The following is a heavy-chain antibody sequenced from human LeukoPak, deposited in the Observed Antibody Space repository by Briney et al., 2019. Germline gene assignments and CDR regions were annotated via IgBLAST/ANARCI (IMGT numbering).Heavy chain of an antibody. CDR1: GFTFSSYA. CDR3: AKVLRIAVAAPFDY. D-gene: IGHD6-19*01. V-gene: IGHV3-23*01. CDR2: ISGSGGST. Sequence: GGSLRLSCAASGFTFSSYAMSWVRQAPGKGLEWVSAISGSGGSTYYADSVKGRFTISRDNSKNTLYLQMNSLRAEDTAVYYCAKVLRIAVAAPFDYWGQGTLVTVSA. J-gene: IGHJ4*02.